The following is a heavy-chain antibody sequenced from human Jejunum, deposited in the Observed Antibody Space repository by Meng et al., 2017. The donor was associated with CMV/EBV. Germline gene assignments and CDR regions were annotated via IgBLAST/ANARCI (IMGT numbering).Heavy chain of an antibody. CDR1: SASYY. Sequence: SASYYWSGVRQPPGKGLEWIGYISYNGKTHYNPSVESRVTITGDTSKNQFSLKLSSVTAADTALYFCARESMVPVSRYFYYIMDVWGQGTTVTVSS. CDR3: ARESMVPVSRYFYYIMDV. D-gene: IGHD2-15*01. V-gene: IGHV4-61*01. CDR2: ISYNGKT. J-gene: IGHJ6*02.